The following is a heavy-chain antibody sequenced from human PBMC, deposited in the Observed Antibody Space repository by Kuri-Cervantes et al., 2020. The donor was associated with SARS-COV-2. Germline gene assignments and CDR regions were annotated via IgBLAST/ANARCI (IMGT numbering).Heavy chain of an antibody. D-gene: IGHD3-16*02. CDR1: GFTFSSYS. Sequence: GESLKISCAVSGFTFSSYSMSWVRQAPGKGLEWVSSISNSGSYIYYADSVRGRFTISRDNAKNSLYLQMNSLRAEDTAVYYCARDWGYRTSSSFDYWGQGTLVTVSS. V-gene: IGHV3-21*01. CDR3: ARDWGYRTSSSFDY. J-gene: IGHJ4*02. CDR2: ISNSGSYI.